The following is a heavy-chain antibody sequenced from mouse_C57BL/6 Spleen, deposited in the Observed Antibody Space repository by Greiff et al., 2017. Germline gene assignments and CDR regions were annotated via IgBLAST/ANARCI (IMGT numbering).Heavy chain of an antibody. V-gene: IGHV1-52*01. J-gene: IGHJ2*01. CDR2: IDPSDSET. CDR1: GYTFTSYW. CDR3: AREGDCDYFDY. Sequence: QVQLQPPGAELVRPGSSVKLSCKASGYTFTSYWMHWVKQRPIQGLEWIGNIDPSDSETHYNQKFKDKATLTVDKSSSTAYMQLSSLTSEDSAVYYCAREGDCDYFDYRGQGTTLTVSS.